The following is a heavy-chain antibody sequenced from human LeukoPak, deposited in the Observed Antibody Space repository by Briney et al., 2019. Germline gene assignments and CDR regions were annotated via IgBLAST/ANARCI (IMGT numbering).Heavy chain of an antibody. CDR1: GFTFSSYT. D-gene: IGHD5-24*01. CDR3: ARGGRWLQFRAFDY. CDR2: ISSSSSYI. Sequence: PGGSLRLSCAASGFTFSSYTMKWVRQAPGKGLEWVSSISSSSSYIYYADSVKGRFTISRDNAKNSLFLQMNSLRAEDTAVYYCARGGRWLQFRAFDYWGQGTLVTVSS. V-gene: IGHV3-21*01. J-gene: IGHJ4*02.